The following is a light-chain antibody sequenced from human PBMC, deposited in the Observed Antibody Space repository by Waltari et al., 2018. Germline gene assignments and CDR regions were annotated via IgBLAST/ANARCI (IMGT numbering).Light chain of an antibody. CDR1: SPRTHY. CDR3: SSRNGRANQVV. CDR2: GKD. V-gene: IGLV3-19*01. Sequence: SSELTQDPGVSVALGQTIRLTCQRDSPRTHYASRYQLKPGQAPVLVIYGKDKRPSGIPDRISGYSSGTTSSLTIPGARAEDEADYYCSSRNGRANQVVFAGGTKVTVL. J-gene: IGLJ3*02.